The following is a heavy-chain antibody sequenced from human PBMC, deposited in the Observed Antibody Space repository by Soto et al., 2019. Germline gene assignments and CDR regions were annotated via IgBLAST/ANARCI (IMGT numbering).Heavy chain of an antibody. CDR2: INAGNGNT. CDR3: ARDLGYCSGGSCYRGLNWFDP. D-gene: IGHD2-15*01. CDR1: GYTFTSYA. V-gene: IGHV1-3*01. Sequence: ASVKVSCKASGYTFTSYAMHWVRQAPGQRLEWMGWINAGNGNTKYSQKFQGRVTITRDTSASTAYMELSRLRSEDTAVYYCARDLGYCSGGSCYRGLNWFDPWGQGTLVTVSS. J-gene: IGHJ5*02.